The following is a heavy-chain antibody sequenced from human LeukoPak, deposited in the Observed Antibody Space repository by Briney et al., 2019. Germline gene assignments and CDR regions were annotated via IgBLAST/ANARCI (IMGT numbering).Heavy chain of an antibody. CDR3: AREPYNWNDQRLDI. CDR2: TYYRSKLYN. J-gene: IGHJ3*02. V-gene: IGHV6-1*01. CDR1: GDSVSSNSAA. Sequence: SQTLSLTCAISGDSVSSNSAAWNWIRQSPSRGLEWLGRTYYRSKLYNDYAVSVKSRITINPDTSKNQFSLQLNYVPPEDTAVYYCAREPYNWNDQRLDIWGQGTMVTVSS. D-gene: IGHD1-20*01.